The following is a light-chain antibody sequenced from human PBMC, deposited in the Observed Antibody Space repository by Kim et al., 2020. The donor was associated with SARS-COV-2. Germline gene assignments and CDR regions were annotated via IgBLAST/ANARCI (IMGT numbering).Light chain of an antibody. J-gene: IGKJ4*01. CDR2: GAS. CDR1: QSVGSN. Sequence: EVVMTQSPATLSVSPGERATLSCRASQSVGSNLGWYQHKIGQAPKVLMYGASIRATGIPARFSGSGSGTEFTLTVSSLQSEDFAVYYCQQYKNWPLTFGGGTKVDIK. V-gene: IGKV3-15*01. CDR3: QQYKNWPLT.